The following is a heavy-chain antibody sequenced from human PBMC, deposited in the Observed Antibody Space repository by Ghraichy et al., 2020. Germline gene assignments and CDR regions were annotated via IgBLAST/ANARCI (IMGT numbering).Heavy chain of an antibody. V-gene: IGHV3-23*01. CDR3: TRDRATMGRGGFDY. D-gene: IGHD3-10*01. CDR2: VSGPGGRT. J-gene: IGHJ4*02. CDR1: GFIFSSHA. Sequence: GESLNISCAASGFIFSSHAMSWVRQAPGKGLEWVSGVSGPGGRTYYADSVKGRFTISRDNANQMLYVQMDSLRVEDTATYYCTRDRATMGRGGFDYWGQGTLVTGSS.